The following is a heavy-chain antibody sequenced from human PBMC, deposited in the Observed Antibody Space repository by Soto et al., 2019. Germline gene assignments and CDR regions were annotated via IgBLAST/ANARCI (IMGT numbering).Heavy chain of an antibody. Sequence: EVQLVESGGGLVQPGRSLRLSCAASGFTFDDYAMHWVRQPPGKGLEWVSGISWNSGNIGYADSVKGRFTISRDNAKNALYLQMKSRGAEDTALYYCTKSSSYTYNYYMDVWGKGTTVSVSS. D-gene: IGHD6-6*01. J-gene: IGHJ6*03. V-gene: IGHV3-9*01. CDR3: TKSSSYTYNYYMDV. CDR2: ISWNSGNI. CDR1: GFTFDDYA.